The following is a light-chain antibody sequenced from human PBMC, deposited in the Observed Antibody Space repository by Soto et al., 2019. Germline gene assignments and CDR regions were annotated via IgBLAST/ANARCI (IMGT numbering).Light chain of an antibody. CDR1: QTIISW. J-gene: IGKJ1*01. Sequence: DIQMTQSPSTLSGSVGDRVTITCRASQTIISWLAWYQQKPGKAPKLLIYKASTLKSGVPPRFSGSGSGTEFTLTISSLQPDDFATYYCQHYNSYSEAFGQGTKVDIK. CDR2: KAS. CDR3: QHYNSYSEA. V-gene: IGKV1-5*03.